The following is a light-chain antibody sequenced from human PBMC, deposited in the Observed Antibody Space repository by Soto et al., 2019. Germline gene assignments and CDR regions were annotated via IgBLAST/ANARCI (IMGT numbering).Light chain of an antibody. CDR3: QQYNDWPPWT. J-gene: IGKJ1*01. V-gene: IGKV3-15*01. CDR1: QSVRNN. CDR2: GAS. Sequence: EIVLTQSPCTLSVSPGERATLSCRASQSVRNNLAWYQQKPGQAPSLLIYGASTRATGIPARFSGSGSGTEFTLTINSLQSEDFAVYYCQQYNDWPPWTFGQGTKVDIK.